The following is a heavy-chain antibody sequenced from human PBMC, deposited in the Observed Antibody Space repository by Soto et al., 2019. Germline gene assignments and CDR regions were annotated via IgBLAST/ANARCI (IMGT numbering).Heavy chain of an antibody. D-gene: IGHD2-8*01. Sequence: QVQLVQSGAEVKKPGASVKVSCKASGYTFTSYSIHWVRQAPGQGLEWMGIINPSDNSTSYPQKFQGRVTMTRDTSTSTVYMELSRLRSEYTAVCYCALLMAASFDYWCQGTLVTVSS. J-gene: IGHJ4*02. CDR2: INPSDNST. CDR3: ALLMAASFDY. CDR1: GYTFTSYS. V-gene: IGHV1-46*03.